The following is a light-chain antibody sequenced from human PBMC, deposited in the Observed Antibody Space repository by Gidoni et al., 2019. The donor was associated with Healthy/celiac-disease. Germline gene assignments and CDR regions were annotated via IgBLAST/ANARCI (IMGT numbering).Light chain of an antibody. J-gene: IGKJ1*01. V-gene: IGKV3-11*01. Sequence: EIVLTQSPATLSLSPGERATLSCRASQSVSSYLAWYQQKPGQAPRLLIYDASNRATGIPPRFSGRGSGKDFTLTISSQEPEDFAVYYCQQSSNWPPTFGQGTKVEIK. CDR3: QQSSNWPPT. CDR1: QSVSSY. CDR2: DAS.